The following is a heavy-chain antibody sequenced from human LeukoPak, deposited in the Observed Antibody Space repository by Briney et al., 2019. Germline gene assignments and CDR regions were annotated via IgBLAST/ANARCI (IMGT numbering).Heavy chain of an antibody. CDR3: ARDHPGYCTNGVCSLYGMDV. Sequence: EGSLRLSCAASGFTFSSYSMNWVRQAPGKGLEWVSSISSSSSYIYYADSVKGRFTISRDNAKNSLYLQMNSLRAEDTAVYYCARDHPGYCTNGVCSLYGMDVWGQGTTVTVSS. J-gene: IGHJ6*02. CDR2: ISSSSSYI. V-gene: IGHV3-21*01. D-gene: IGHD2-8*01. CDR1: GFTFSSYS.